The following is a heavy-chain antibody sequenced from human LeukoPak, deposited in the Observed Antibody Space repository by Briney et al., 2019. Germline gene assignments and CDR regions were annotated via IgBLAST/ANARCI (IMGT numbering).Heavy chain of an antibody. CDR3: TSGGDPYCGGDCPVLYDAFDI. J-gene: IGHJ3*02. V-gene: IGHV3-15*01. D-gene: IGHD2-21*02. CDR2: IKSKTDGRTT. CDR1: GFTFSNAW. Sequence: GGSLRLSCAASGFTFSNAWMSWVRQAPGKGLEWVGRIKSKTDGRTTDYAAPVKGRFTISRDDSKNTLYLQMNSLKTEDTAVYYCTSGGDPYCGGDCPVLYDAFDIWGQGTMVTVSS.